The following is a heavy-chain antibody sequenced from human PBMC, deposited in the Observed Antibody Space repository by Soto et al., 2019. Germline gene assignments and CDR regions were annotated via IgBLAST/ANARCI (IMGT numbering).Heavy chain of an antibody. CDR1: GFTFSSYW. V-gene: IGHV3-7*01. D-gene: IGHD3-3*01. J-gene: IGHJ5*02. CDR3: ARESRFLEWLSLNWFDA. CDR2: IKQDGSEK. Sequence: GGSLRLSCAASGFTFSSYWMSWVRQAPGKGLEWVANIKQDGSEKYYVDSVKGRFTISRDNAKNSLYLQMNSLRDEDTAVYYCARESRFLEWLSLNWFDAWGQGTLVTVSS.